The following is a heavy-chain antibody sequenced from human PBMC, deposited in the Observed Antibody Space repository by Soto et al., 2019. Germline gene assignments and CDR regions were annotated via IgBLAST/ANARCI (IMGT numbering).Heavy chain of an antibody. CDR1: GFTVSSNY. D-gene: IGHD3-16*01. Sequence: GGSLRLSCAASGFTVSSNYMSWVRQAPGKGLEWVSVIYSGGSTYYADSVKGRFTISRHNSKNTLYLQMNSLRAEDTAVYYCARGPTPLYDYIWASGYFDYWGQGTLVTVSS. CDR2: IYSGGST. V-gene: IGHV3-53*04. CDR3: ARGPTPLYDYIWASGYFDY. J-gene: IGHJ4*02.